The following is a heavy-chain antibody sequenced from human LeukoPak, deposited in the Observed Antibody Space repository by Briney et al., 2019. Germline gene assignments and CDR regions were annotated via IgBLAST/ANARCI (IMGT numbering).Heavy chain of an antibody. V-gene: IGHV1-2*02. J-gene: IGHJ4*02. CDR1: GYTFTDYY. CDR2: ISPNSGGT. Sequence: ASVKVSCKASGYTFTDYYMHWVRRAPGQGLEWMGWISPNSGGTNYAQKFQGRVTMTRDTSISTAYMELSSLRSDDTAVYYCARVYYFGSGSYPLHYFDYWGQGTLVTVSS. CDR3: ARVYYFGSGSYPLHYFDY. D-gene: IGHD3-10*01.